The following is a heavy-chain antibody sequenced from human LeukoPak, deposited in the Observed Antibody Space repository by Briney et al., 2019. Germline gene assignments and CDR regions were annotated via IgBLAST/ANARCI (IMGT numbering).Heavy chain of an antibody. D-gene: IGHD6-19*01. CDR3: ARALGMAVAGSAGY. V-gene: IGHV1-2*02. CDR1: GYTFTGYN. J-gene: IGHJ4*02. CDR2: INPNTGGT. Sequence: GASVKVSCKASGYTFTGYNIHWVRQAPGQGLEWMGWINPNTGGTTFAQKFRGRVTMTRDTSISTAYMELSSLRSDDTAVYYCARALGMAVAGSAGYWGQGTLVTVSS.